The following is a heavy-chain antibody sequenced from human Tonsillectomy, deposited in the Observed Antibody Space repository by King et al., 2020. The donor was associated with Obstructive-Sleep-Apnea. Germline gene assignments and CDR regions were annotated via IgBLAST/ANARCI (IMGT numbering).Heavy chain of an antibody. Sequence: QVQLVESGAEVKKPGASVKVSCKVSGYTLTELSMHWVRQAPGKGLEWMGGCDSVYGETIYAQKFQGRVTMTEDTSTDTAYMELSSLRSEDTAVYYCATDVSEYYDSSGNLDYWGQRTLVTVSS. V-gene: IGHV1-24*01. D-gene: IGHD3-22*01. J-gene: IGHJ4*02. CDR2: CDSVYGET. CDR3: ATDVSEYYDSSGNLDY. CDR1: GYTLTELS.